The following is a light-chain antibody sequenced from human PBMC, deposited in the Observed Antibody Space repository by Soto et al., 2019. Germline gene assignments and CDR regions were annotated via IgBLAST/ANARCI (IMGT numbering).Light chain of an antibody. CDR3: SSYAGSSLWV. CDR1: SSDVGGYNY. J-gene: IGLJ3*02. Sequence: QSVLTQPPSASGSPGQSVTISCTGTSSDVGGYNYVSWYQQHPDKAPKLMIYEVSKRPSGVPDRFSGSKSGNTASLTVSGLQAEDEADYYCSSYAGSSLWVFGGGTQLTVL. CDR2: EVS. V-gene: IGLV2-8*01.